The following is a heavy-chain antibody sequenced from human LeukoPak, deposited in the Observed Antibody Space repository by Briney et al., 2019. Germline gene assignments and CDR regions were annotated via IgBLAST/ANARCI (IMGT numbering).Heavy chain of an antibody. Sequence: ASVKVSCKASGYTFIGYYMHWVRQAPGQGLEWMGWINPNTGGTNYAQKFQGWVTMTRDTSISTAYMELSRLRSDGTAVYYCARAYSSGWYGGRDYYYYYMDVWGKGTTVTVSS. J-gene: IGHJ6*03. CDR1: GYTFIGYY. CDR2: INPNTGGT. D-gene: IGHD6-19*01. CDR3: ARAYSSGWYGGRDYYYYYMDV. V-gene: IGHV1-2*04.